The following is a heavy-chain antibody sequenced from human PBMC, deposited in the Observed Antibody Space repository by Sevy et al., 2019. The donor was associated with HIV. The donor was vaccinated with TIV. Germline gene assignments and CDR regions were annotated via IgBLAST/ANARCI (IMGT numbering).Heavy chain of an antibody. CDR1: GFTFSSYG. CDR2: ISYDGSNK. V-gene: IGHV3-30*18. D-gene: IGHD5-12*01. CDR3: AKDGIVATIGGYYFDY. J-gene: IGHJ4*02. Sequence: GGSLRLSCAASGFTFSSYGMHWVRQAPGKGLEWVAVISYDGSNKYYADSVKGRFTISRDNSKNTLYLQMNSLRAEDTAVYYCAKDGIVATIGGYYFDYWGQGTLVTVSS.